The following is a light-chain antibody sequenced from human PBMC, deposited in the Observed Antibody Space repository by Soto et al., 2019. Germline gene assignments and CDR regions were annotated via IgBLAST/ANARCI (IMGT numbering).Light chain of an antibody. V-gene: IGLV1-47*01. CDR2: RNN. CDR1: SSNIGSNY. CDR3: AAWDDSLSGVV. J-gene: IGLJ2*01. Sequence: QSVLTQPPSASGTPGQRVNISCSGSSSNIGSNYVYWYQQLPGTAPKLLIYRNNQRPSRVTDRFSGSKSGTSASLAISGLRSKDEADYYCAAWDDSLSGVVFGGRTKLTVL.